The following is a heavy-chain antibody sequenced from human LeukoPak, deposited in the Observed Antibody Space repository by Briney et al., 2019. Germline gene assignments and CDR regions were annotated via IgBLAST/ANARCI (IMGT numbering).Heavy chain of an antibody. Sequence: SETLSLTCTVSRGSISRYYWSWIRQPPGKGLGWIGYIYYSGSTNYNPSLKSRVTISVDTSKNQFSLKLSSVTAADTGGYYCASQHYYFWSGSPFYYMVGWVKGTTVSVSS. D-gene: IGHD3-3*01. V-gene: IGHV4-59*01. CDR2: IYYSGST. CDR3: ASQHYYFWSGSPFYYMVG. J-gene: IGHJ6*03. CDR1: RGSISRYY.